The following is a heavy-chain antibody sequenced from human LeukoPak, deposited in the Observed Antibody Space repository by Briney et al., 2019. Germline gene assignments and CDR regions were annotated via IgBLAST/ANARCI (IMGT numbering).Heavy chain of an antibody. CDR2: IIPIFGTA. D-gene: IGHD5-12*01. V-gene: IGHV1-69*05. J-gene: IGHJ5*02. CDR3: ARSYSGYDVNWFDP. Sequence: GSSVKVSCKASGGTFSSYAISWVRQAPGQGLEWMGGIIPIFGTANYAQKFQGRVTITTDESTSTAYMELSSLRSEDTAVYYCARSYSGYDVNWFDPWGQGTLATVSS. CDR1: GGTFSSYA.